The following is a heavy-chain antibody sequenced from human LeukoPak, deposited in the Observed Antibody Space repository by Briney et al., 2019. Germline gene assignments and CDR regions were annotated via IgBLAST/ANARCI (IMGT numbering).Heavy chain of an antibody. CDR3: ARESTGFGEFVWFDP. Sequence: PSETLSLTCTVSGGSISSYYWSWIRQPPGKGLEWIGYIYYSGSTNYNPSLKSRVTISVDTSKNQFSLKLSSVTAADTAVYYCARESTGFGEFVWFDPWGQGTLVTVSS. D-gene: IGHD3-10*01. CDR2: IYYSGST. J-gene: IGHJ5*02. V-gene: IGHV4-59*01. CDR1: GGSISSYY.